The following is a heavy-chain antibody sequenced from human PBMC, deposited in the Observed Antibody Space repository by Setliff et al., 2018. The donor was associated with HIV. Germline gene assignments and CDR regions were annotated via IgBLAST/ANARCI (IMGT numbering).Heavy chain of an antibody. CDR3: ARLGDYNSSGYSWFDN. CDR1: GYSISSGYY. Sequence: PSETLSLTCVVSGYSISSGYYWGWIRQPPGTGLEWIGSFYHSTNYYNPSLKSRVTISVDTSKNQFSLKLISVTAADTAVYYCARLGDYNSSGYSWFDNWGQGTLVTVSS. D-gene: IGHD3-22*01. V-gene: IGHV4-38-2*01. J-gene: IGHJ4*02. CDR2: FYHSTN.